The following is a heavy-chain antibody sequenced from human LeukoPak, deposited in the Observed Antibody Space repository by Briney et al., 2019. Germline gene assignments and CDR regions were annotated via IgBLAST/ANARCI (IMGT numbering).Heavy chain of an antibody. V-gene: IGHV4-59*01. CDR1: GGSISSYY. J-gene: IGHJ4*02. D-gene: IGHD3-10*01. CDR3: ARDRGLEQ. Sequence: RSSETLSLTCTVSGGSISSYYWSWIRQPPGKGLEWIGYIYYSGSTNYNPSLKSRVTISVDTSKNQFSLKLSSVTAADTAVYYCARDRGLEQWGQGTLVAVSS. CDR2: IYYSGST.